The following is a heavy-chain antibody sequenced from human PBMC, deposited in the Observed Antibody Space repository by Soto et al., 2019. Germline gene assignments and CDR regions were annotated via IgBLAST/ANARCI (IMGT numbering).Heavy chain of an antibody. V-gene: IGHV3-23*01. D-gene: IGHD2-21*01. CDR1: GFMFNNSA. Sequence: EVELLESGGGLVQPGGSLRLSCKASGFMFNNSAMTWVRQAPGQGLQWVASVSDNGGSRGGTYYADSVKGRFTLSRDNSKNTLYLQLDSLPGAATAVYYCARAKAVVIAALDIWGQGTMVTVSS. J-gene: IGHJ3*02. CDR2: VSDNGGSRGGT. CDR3: ARAKAVVIAALDI.